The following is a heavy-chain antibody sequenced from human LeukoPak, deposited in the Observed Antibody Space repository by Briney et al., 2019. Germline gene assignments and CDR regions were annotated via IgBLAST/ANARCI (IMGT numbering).Heavy chain of an antibody. CDR3: ATGGGFYYDH. Sequence: GGSLRLSCAASGFSFSTDGMHWVRQAPGKGLEWVAVAYGDGSDQYYADSVKGRFTIFKDISRNTLSVQMNSLRAEDTAVYYCATGGGFYYDHWGQGTLVTVAS. V-gene: IGHV3-33*01. D-gene: IGHD3-22*01. CDR1: GFSFSTDG. J-gene: IGHJ4*02. CDR2: AYGDGSDQ.